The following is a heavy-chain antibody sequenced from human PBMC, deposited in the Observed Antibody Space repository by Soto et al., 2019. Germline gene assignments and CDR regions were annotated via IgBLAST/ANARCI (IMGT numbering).Heavy chain of an antibody. Sequence: EVQLVESGGGLVQPGGSLRLSCAASGFTFSSYSMNWVRQAPGEGLEWVSYISSSSSTIYYADSVKGRFTISRDNAKNSLYLQMNSLRDEDTAVYYCARGFTSCYGCNGEFDYWGQGTLVTVSS. CDR3: ARGFTSCYGCNGEFDY. CDR1: GFTFSSYS. D-gene: IGHD2-2*01. J-gene: IGHJ4*02. CDR2: ISSSSSTI. V-gene: IGHV3-48*02.